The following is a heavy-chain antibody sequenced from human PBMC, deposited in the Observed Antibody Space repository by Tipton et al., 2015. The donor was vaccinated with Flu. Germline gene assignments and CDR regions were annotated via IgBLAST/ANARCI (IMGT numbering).Heavy chain of an antibody. CDR2: VHLTGST. CDR1: GDSIGSRYF. CDR3: ATTTYYYGSGSHDY. Sequence: TLSLTCSVSGDSIGSRYFWAWIRQPPGKGLEWIGNVHLTGSTYFNPSLRSRATISVDTFKNQFSLKLSSVTAADTAVYYCATTTYYYGSGSHDYWGQGTLVTVSS. V-gene: IGHV4-38-2*01. J-gene: IGHJ4*02. D-gene: IGHD3-10*01.